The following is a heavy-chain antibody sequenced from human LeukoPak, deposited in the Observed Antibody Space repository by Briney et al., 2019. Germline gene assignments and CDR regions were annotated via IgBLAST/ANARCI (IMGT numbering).Heavy chain of an antibody. Sequence: MTSETLSLTCTVSGGSVSSGSYYWNWIRQPPGKGLEWIGYIYYSGSTNYNPSLNSRVTISLDTSKNQFSLKLSSVTAADTAVYYCARAANGRYDSSGYIDNFDYWGQGTLVTVSS. D-gene: IGHD3-22*01. V-gene: IGHV4-61*01. J-gene: IGHJ4*02. CDR2: IYYSGST. CDR1: GGSVSSGSYY. CDR3: ARAANGRYDSSGYIDNFDY.